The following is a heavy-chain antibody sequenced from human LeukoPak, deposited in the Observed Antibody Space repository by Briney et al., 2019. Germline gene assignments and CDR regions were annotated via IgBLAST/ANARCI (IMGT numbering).Heavy chain of an antibody. J-gene: IGHJ3*02. V-gene: IGHV3-7*01. CDR2: IKQDGSEK. CDR1: GFIFSSYW. D-gene: IGHD2-2*01. CDR3: ARDPPAAMPDAFDI. Sequence: GGSLRLSCAASGFIFSSYWMSWVRQAPGKGLEWVANIKQDGSEKYYVDSVKGRFTISRDNAKNSLYLQMNSLRAEDTAVYYCARDPPAAMPDAFDIWGQGTMVTVSS.